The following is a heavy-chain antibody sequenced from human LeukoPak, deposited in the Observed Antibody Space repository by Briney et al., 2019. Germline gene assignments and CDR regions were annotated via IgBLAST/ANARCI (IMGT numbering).Heavy chain of an antibody. CDR2: IYYTGNT. Sequence: SETLSLTCTVSGGSFSSGGYYWSWIRQHPGKGLEWVGYIYYTGNTFYTLSLQIRVSISVAKSKNQFSLKLSSVTAADTAVYYCARGPLWGYCGYAFFGWGQGTLVTVFS. D-gene: IGHD5-12*01. V-gene: IGHV4-31*03. CDR3: ARGPLWGYCGYAFFG. CDR1: GGSFSSGGYY. J-gene: IGHJ4*02.